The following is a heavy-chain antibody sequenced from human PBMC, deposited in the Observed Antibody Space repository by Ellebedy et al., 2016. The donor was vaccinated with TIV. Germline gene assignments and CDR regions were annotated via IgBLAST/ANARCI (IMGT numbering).Heavy chain of an antibody. Sequence: PGGSLRLSCAASGFTFSSYGMHWVRQAPGKGLEWVAVIWYDGSNKYYADPVKGRFTISRDNSKNTLYLQMNSLRAEDTAVYYCARDGGLSLNTVMDGMDVWGQGTTVTVSS. CDR1: GFTFSSYG. V-gene: IGHV3-33*08. CDR3: ARDGGLSLNTVMDGMDV. D-gene: IGHD2-8*01. CDR2: IWYDGSNK. J-gene: IGHJ6*02.